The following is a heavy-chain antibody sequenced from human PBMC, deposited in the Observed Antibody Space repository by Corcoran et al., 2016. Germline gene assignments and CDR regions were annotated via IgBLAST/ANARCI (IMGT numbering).Heavy chain of an antibody. V-gene: IGHV1-2*02. CDR1: GYTFTGYY. Sequence: QVQLVQSGAEVKKPGASVQVSCKASGYTFTGYYMHWVRQAPGQGLEWMGWINPNSGGTNYAQKFKGRVTMTRDTSIRTAYMELSRLRSDDPAVYYCATPRGSVADNPNRTYDYYDYGMDVWGQGTTVTVSS. CDR2: INPNSGGT. D-gene: IGHD2-15*01. J-gene: IGHJ6*02. CDR3: ATPRGSVADNPNRTYDYYDYGMDV.